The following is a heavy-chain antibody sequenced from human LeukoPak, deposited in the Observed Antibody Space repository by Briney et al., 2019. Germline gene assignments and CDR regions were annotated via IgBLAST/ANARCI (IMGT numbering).Heavy chain of an antibody. D-gene: IGHD2-21*02. CDR1: GGSISSGGYY. CDR3: ARGVGTVDY. V-gene: IGHV4-30-2*01. J-gene: IGHJ4*02. Sequence: SQTLSLTCTVSGGSISSGGYYWSWIRQPPGKGLEWIGEINHSGSTNYNPSLKSRVTISVDTSKNQFSLKLSSVTAADTAVYYCARGVGTVDYWGQGTLVTVSS. CDR2: INHSGST.